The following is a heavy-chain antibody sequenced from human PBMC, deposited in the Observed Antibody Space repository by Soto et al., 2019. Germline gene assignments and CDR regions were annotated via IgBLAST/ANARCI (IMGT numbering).Heavy chain of an antibody. CDR2: IVVGSGNT. J-gene: IGHJ3*02. Sequence: SVKVSCKASGFTFTSFAVQWVRQARGQRLEWIGWIVVGSGNTNYAQKFQERVTVTRDMSTSTAYMELSRLRSEDTAVYYCAAPITMARGVIWAFDIWGQGTMVTVSS. CDR1: GFTFTSFA. V-gene: IGHV1-58*01. D-gene: IGHD3-10*01. CDR3: AAPITMARGVIWAFDI.